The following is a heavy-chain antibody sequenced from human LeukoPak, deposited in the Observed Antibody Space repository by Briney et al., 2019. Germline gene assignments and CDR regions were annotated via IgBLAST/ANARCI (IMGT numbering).Heavy chain of an antibody. CDR3: AGNIVGANAFDY. Sequence: SGTLSLTCGVSGGSISGSNWWSWVRQPPGKGLEWIGEFHHAGSTNYNPSLKSRVTISVDKSKNQFSLRLSSVTAADTAVYYCAGNIVGANAFDYWGQGTLVTVSS. CDR2: FHHAGST. V-gene: IGHV4-4*02. D-gene: IGHD1-26*01. CDR1: GGSISGSNW. J-gene: IGHJ4*02.